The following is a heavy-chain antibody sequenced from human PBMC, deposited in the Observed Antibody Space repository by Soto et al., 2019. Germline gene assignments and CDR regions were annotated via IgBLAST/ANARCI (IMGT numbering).Heavy chain of an antibody. D-gene: IGHD6-19*01. CDR1: GYTFTSYY. V-gene: IGHV1-46*01. Sequence: QVQLVQSGAEVKKPGASVKVSCKASGYTFTSYYMHWVRQAPGQGLEWMGIINPSGGSTSYAQKFQGRVTMTRDTSTCTVYMDLSSLRSEDTAVYYCARDLSGWYFYWGQGTLVTVSS. CDR2: INPSGGST. CDR3: ARDLSGWYFY. J-gene: IGHJ4*02.